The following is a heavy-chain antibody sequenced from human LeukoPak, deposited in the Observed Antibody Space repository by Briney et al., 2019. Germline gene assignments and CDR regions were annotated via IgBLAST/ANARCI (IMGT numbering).Heavy chain of an antibody. D-gene: IGHD4-17*01. J-gene: IGHJ3*02. CDR3: ARVDYGDYVAAVDI. V-gene: IGHV3-74*01. CDR2: INSDGSST. Sequence: PGGSLRLSCAASGFTFSSYWMHWVRQAPGKGLVWVSRINSDGSSTSYADSVKGRFTISRDNAKNILYLQMNSLRVEDTAVYYCARVDYGDYVAAVDIWGQGTMVTVFS. CDR1: GFTFSSYW.